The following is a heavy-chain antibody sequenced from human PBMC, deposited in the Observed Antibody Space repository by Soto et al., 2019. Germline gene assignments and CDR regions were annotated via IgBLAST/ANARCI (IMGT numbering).Heavy chain of an antibody. J-gene: IGHJ4*02. CDR1: GFTFSSYG. V-gene: IGHV3-33*01. Sequence: SLRLSCAASGFTFSSYGMHWVRQAPGKGLEWVAVIWYDGSNKYYADSVKGRFTISRDNSKNTLYLQMNSLRAEDTAVYYCARDYRGDYYFDYWGQGTLVTVSS. CDR3: ARDYRGDYYFDY. CDR2: IWYDGSNK. D-gene: IGHD4-17*01.